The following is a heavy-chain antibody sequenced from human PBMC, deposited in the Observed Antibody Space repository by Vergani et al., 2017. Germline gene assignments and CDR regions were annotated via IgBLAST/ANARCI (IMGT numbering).Heavy chain of an antibody. D-gene: IGHD2-2*01. CDR3: ASSRDRGTFDY. CDR2: IYSGGST. Sequence: EVQVVETGGGLVQPGGSLRLSCAASGFTVSSNYMSWVRQAPGKGLEWVSVIYSGGSTYYSDSVKGRFIISRDNSKNTLYLQMNSRRAEDAAVYYCASSRDRGTFDYWGQGTLVTVSS. V-gene: IGHV3-66*01. CDR1: GFTVSSNY. J-gene: IGHJ4*02.